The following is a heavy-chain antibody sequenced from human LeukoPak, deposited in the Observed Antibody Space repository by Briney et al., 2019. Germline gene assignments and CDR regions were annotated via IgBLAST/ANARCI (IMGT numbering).Heavy chain of an antibody. Sequence: GGSLRLSCAASGFNFRAYAMTRVRQAPGKGLDWVSGISGSGGTTYYADSVRGRFTISRDNSKNTVYLQLNNLRAEDTAVYYCAKDGVATQHALDIWGHGTMVTVSS. D-gene: IGHD5-12*01. CDR1: GFNFRAYA. J-gene: IGHJ3*02. CDR3: AKDGVATQHALDI. V-gene: IGHV3-23*01. CDR2: ISGSGGTT.